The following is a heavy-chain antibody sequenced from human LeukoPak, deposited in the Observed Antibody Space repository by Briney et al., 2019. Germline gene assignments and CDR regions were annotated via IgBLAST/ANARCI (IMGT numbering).Heavy chain of an antibody. V-gene: IGHV4-59*08. CDR2: IYYSGST. J-gene: IGHJ5*02. CDR1: GGSISSYY. D-gene: IGHD1-26*01. CDR3: ARHAIYSGDYSFWFDP. Sequence: PSETLSLTCTVSGGSISSYYWSWTRQPPGKGLEWIAYIYYSGSTNYNPSLKSRASISLDTSKNLCSLRLSSVTAADTAVYYCARHAIYSGDYSFWFDPWGLGTLVTVSS.